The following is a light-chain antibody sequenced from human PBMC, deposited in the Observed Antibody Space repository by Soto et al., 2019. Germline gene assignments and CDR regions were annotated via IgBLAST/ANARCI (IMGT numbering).Light chain of an antibody. V-gene: IGLV2-14*01. CDR3: SSYTSSSTLV. CDR2: DVS. Sequence: QSALTQPASVSGSPGQSITISCTGTSSDVGGYNYVSWYQQHPGKAPKLMIYDVSNRPSGVSNRFSGSKSGNTASLTISGLQAEDEDDYYSSSYTSSSTLVFGTGTKVTVL. J-gene: IGLJ1*01. CDR1: SSDVGGYNY.